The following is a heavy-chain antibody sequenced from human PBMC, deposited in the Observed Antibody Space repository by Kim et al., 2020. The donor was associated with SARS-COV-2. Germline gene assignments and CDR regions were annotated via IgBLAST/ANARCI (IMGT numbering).Heavy chain of an antibody. CDR1: GYTFTGYY. Sequence: ASVKVSCKASGYTFTGYYMHWVRQAPGQGLEWMGWINPNSGGTNYAQKFQGRVTMTRDTSISTAYMELSRLRSDDTAVYYCARELITMVRGVRDSLGYWGQRTLVTVSS. V-gene: IGHV1-2*02. CDR3: ARELITMVRGVRDSLGY. D-gene: IGHD3-10*01. CDR2: INPNSGGT. J-gene: IGHJ4*02.